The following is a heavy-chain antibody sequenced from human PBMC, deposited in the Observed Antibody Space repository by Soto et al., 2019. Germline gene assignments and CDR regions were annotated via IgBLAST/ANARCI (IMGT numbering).Heavy chain of an antibody. CDR3: ARDKSIAAPPRVLWDAFDI. D-gene: IGHD6-6*01. V-gene: IGHV4-4*02. J-gene: IGHJ3*02. CDR1: GGSISSSNW. CDR2: IYHSGST. Sequence: SETLSLTCAFSGGSISSSNWWSWVRQPPGKGLEWIGEIYHSGSTNYNPSLKSRVTISVDNSKNQFSLKLSSVTAADTAVYYCARDKSIAAPPRVLWDAFDIWGQGTMVTVSS.